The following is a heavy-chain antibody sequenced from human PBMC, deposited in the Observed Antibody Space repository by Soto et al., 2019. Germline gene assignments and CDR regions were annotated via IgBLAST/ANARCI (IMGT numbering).Heavy chain of an antibody. CDR1: GDSIDSDRYY. Sequence: PSETLSVTCTVSGDSIDSDRYYCTWIRQNTGKRLEWIGYIFFSESTYYIPSLKSRITISVDTSQHQFSLKLDSGTATDTAIYYCARSDDWSELPDTWRQGTLVTVSS. D-gene: IGHD2-21*01. J-gene: IGHJ5*02. CDR3: ARSDDWSELPDT. V-gene: IGHV4-31*03. CDR2: IFFSEST.